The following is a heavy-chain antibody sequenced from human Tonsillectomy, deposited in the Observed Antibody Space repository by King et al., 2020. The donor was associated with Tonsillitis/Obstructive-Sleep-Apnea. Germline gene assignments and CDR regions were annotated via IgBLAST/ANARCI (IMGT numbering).Heavy chain of an antibody. V-gene: IGHV1-2*04. CDR3: ARDRGYDGSGSYYNINWFDP. CDR2: INPNSGDT. CDR1: GYTFTGYY. D-gene: IGHD3-10*01. Sequence: QLVQSGAEVKKPGASVKVSCKASGYTFTGYYMNWVRQAPGQGLEWMGWINPNSGDTNYAQKFQGWVTMTRDTSTSTAYMELSRLRSDDTAVDYFARDRGYDGSGSYYNINWFDPCGQGTLVTVSS. J-gene: IGHJ5*02.